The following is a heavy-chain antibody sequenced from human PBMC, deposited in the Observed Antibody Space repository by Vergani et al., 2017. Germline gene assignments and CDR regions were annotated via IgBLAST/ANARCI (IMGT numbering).Heavy chain of an antibody. CDR1: GFTFSSYD. CDR2: ISSNGGST. V-gene: IGHV3-64D*06. D-gene: IGHD6-19*01. CDR3: VKDPYSSLDY. J-gene: IGHJ4*02. Sequence: EVQLLESGGGLVQPGGSLRLSCSASGFTFSSYDMHWVLQAPGKGLEYVSAISSNGGSTYYADSVKGRFTISRDNSKNTLYLQMSSLRAEDTAVYYCVKDPYSSLDYWGQGTLVTVSS.